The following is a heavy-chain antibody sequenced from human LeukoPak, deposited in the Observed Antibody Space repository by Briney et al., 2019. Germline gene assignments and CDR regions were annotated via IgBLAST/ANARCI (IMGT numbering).Heavy chain of an antibody. V-gene: IGHV4-39*01. CDR3: ARRLPGGSYIDY. CDR1: GGSVSSSYYY. J-gene: IGHJ4*02. Sequence: PSETLSLTCTVSGGSVSSSYYYWGWVRQPPGKGLEWIGSIYYSGRTYYNPSLKSRVTISVDTSKNQFSLKLSSVTAADTAVYQCARRLPGGSYIDYWGQGTLVTVSS. CDR2: IYYSGRT. D-gene: IGHD2-15*01.